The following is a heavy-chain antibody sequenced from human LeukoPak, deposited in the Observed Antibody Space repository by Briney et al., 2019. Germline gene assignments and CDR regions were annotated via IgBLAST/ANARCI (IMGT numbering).Heavy chain of an antibody. J-gene: IGHJ4*02. CDR2: INRDGSTT. D-gene: IGHD1-26*01. V-gene: IGHV3-74*01. CDR1: GVTFSSYW. Sequence: GGSLRLSCVASGVTFSSYWMHWVRQAPGKGLVWVSRINRDGSTTSYADSVKGRFTISRDKAKNSLYLQMNSLRAEDTAVYYCAREAVDTSYDYWGQGTLVTVSS. CDR3: AREAVDTSYDY.